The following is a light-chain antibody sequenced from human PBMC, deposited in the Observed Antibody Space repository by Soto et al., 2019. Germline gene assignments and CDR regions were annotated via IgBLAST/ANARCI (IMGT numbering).Light chain of an antibody. J-gene: IGKJ2*01. CDR1: QDITNY. V-gene: IGKV1-16*02. Sequence: DIQMTQSPSSLSAFVGGRVTITCRASQDITNYLAWFQQKPGQAPKSLIYAVSTLQSGVPSKFSGSGSGTDFTLTISSLQPEDFATYYCQQYKTYPYTFGQGTKLEIK. CDR3: QQYKTYPYT. CDR2: AVS.